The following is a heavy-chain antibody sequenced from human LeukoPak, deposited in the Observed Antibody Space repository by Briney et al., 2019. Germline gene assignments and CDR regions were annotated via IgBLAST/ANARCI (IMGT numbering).Heavy chain of an antibody. CDR2: ISYDGSNK. D-gene: IGHD3-22*01. Sequence: GGSLRLSCAASGFTFSSYGLHWVRQAPDKGLEWVAFISYDGSNKLYGASVKGRFTISRDNTKNTLYLQMNSLRTEDTAVYYCAKDLFYYDKGGFDYWGQGTLVTVSS. CDR3: AKDLFYYDKGGFDY. J-gene: IGHJ4*02. V-gene: IGHV3-30*18. CDR1: GFTFSSYG.